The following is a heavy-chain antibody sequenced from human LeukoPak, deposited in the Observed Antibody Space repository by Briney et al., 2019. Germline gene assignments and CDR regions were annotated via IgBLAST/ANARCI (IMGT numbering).Heavy chain of an antibody. CDR3: ARDYWWNYDY. Sequence: PGGSLRLSCVASGFTFSSHWMHWVRQVPGKGLVWVAVISKDGSDKYYPGSVRGRFTISRDNSKNTIYLQMDSLRAEDTAIYYCARDYWWNYDYWGQGTLVTVSS. CDR2: ISKDGSDK. J-gene: IGHJ4*02. CDR1: GFTFSSHW. V-gene: IGHV3-30-3*01. D-gene: IGHD1-7*01.